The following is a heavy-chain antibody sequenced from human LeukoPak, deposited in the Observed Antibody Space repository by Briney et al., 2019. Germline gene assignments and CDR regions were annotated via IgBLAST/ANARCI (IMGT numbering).Heavy chain of an antibody. CDR3: ASKGTTVRDYFDS. D-gene: IGHD4-17*01. CDR2: IYSGGST. CDR1: GFTVSSNY. V-gene: IGHV3-66*01. J-gene: IGHJ4*02. Sequence: GGSLRLTCAASGFTVSSNYMSWVRQAPGKGLEWVSVIYSGGSTYYADSVKGRFTISRDNSKNTLYLQMNSPRAEDTAVYYCASKGTTVRDYFDSWGQGILVTVSS.